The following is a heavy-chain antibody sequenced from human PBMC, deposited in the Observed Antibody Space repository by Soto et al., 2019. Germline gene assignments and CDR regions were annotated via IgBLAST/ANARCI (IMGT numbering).Heavy chain of an antibody. J-gene: IGHJ6*02. CDR3: ARRDSSGLDDYYYGMDV. Sequence: GESLNLSCTGSGYSFTSYWISWVRQMPGKGLEWMGRIDPSDSYTNYSPSFQGHVTISADKSISTAYLQWSSLKASDTAMYYCARRDSSGLDDYYYGMDVWGQGTTVNVSS. D-gene: IGHD3-22*01. CDR1: GYSFTSYW. V-gene: IGHV5-10-1*01. CDR2: IDPSDSYT.